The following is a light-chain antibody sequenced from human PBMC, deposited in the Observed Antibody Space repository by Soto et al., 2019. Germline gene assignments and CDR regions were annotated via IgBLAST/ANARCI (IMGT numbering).Light chain of an antibody. J-gene: IGKJ1*01. CDR3: QQYNNWPWT. CDR2: GAS. Sequence: EIVMTQSPATLSVSPGERATLSCRASQSVSSNLAWYQQKPGQAPRLLIYGASTRATGIPARFSGSASGTEFTITISSLQSEDFAVYYCQQYNNWPWTFGQGNKVEIK. V-gene: IGKV3-15*01. CDR1: QSVSSN.